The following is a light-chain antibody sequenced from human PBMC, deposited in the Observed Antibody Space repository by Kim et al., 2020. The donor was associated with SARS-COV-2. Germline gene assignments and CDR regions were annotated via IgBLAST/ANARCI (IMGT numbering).Light chain of an antibody. CDR3: SSYTTTSTLDV. V-gene: IGLV2-14*03. CDR2: DVS. J-gene: IGLJ1*01. Sequence: SFTISWTGTSSDVGGYNYVSWYQRHPGKAPKLMIYDVSNRPSGVSSRFSGSKSGNTASLTISGLQAEDEADYYCSSYTTTSTLDVFGTGTKVTVL. CDR1: SSDVGGYNY.